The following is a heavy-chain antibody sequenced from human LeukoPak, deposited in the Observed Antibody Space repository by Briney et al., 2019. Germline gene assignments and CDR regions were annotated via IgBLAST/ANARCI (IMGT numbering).Heavy chain of an antibody. CDR1: GFTFSSYW. J-gene: IGHJ6*02. Sequence: GGSLRLSCAASGFTFSSYWMHWVRQAPGKGLVWVSRINSDGSSTSYADSVKGRFTISRDNAKNTLYLQMNSLRAEDTAVYYCASGYDFWSGYPPAQYSMDVWGQGTTVTVSS. V-gene: IGHV3-74*01. CDR3: ASGYDFWSGYPPAQYSMDV. D-gene: IGHD3-3*01. CDR2: INSDGSST.